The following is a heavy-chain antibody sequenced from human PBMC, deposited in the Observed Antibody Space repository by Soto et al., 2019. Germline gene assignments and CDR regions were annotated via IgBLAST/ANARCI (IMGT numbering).Heavy chain of an antibody. Sequence: SETLSLTCAVSGASLSSMNWWSWVRQTTGRGLEWIGEVFHTGLTNYNPYLKSPVNISMDASKNQLSLEIRSVTAADTAVYFCAXDVYYXGFXXGXWGHGXLVTVSS. CDR1: GASLSSMNW. CDR3: AXDVYYXGFXXGX. J-gene: IGHJ4*01. CDR2: VFHTGLT. D-gene: IGHD5-12*01. V-gene: IGHV4-4*02.